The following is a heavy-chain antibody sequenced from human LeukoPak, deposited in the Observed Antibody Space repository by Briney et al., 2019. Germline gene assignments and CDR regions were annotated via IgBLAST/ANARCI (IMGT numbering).Heavy chain of an antibody. CDR3: ARGYDILTGFFDY. V-gene: IGHV4-61*02. D-gene: IGHD3-9*01. Sequence: SQTLSLTCTVSGGSIRSGSYYWSWLRQPAGKGLEWIGRIYTSGSTDYNPSLKSRVTISVDTSNNQFSLKLSSVTAADTAVYYCARGYDILTGFFDYWGQGTLVTVSS. CDR2: IYTSGST. J-gene: IGHJ4*02. CDR1: GGSIRSGSYY.